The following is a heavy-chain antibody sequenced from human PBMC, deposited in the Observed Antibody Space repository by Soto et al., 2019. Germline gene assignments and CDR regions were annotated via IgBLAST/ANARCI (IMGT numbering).Heavy chain of an antibody. V-gene: IGHV3-9*01. CDR3: AKGLMVRAGYYYYMDV. D-gene: IGHD3-10*01. J-gene: IGHJ6*03. Sequence: EVQLVESGGGLVQPGRSLRLSCAASGFTFDDYAMHWVRQAPGKGLEWVSGISWNSGSIGYADSVKGRFTISRDNAKNSLYLQMNSLRAEDTALYYCAKGLMVRAGYYYYMDVWGKGTTVTVSS. CDR2: ISWNSGSI. CDR1: GFTFDDYA.